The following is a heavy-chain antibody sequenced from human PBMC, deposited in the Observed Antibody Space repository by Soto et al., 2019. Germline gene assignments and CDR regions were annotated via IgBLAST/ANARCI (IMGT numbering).Heavy chain of an antibody. J-gene: IGHJ5*02. Sequence: GASVKVSCKASGGTFSSYAISWVRQAPGQGLEWMGGIIPIFGTANYAQKFQGRVTITADESTSTAYMELSSLRSEDTAVYYCATSAPADTAMPILVDNWFDPWGQGTLVTVSS. CDR3: ATSAPADTAMPILVDNWFDP. D-gene: IGHD5-18*01. CDR1: GGTFSSYA. V-gene: IGHV1-69*13. CDR2: IIPIFGTA.